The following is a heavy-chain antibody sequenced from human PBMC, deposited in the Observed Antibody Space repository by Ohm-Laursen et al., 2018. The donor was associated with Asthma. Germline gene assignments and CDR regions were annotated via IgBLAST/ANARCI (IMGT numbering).Heavy chain of an antibody. CDR1: GFTFESYW. J-gene: IGHJ4*02. D-gene: IGHD3-3*01. CDR2: TSSGSSYI. Sequence: GSLRLSCTASGFTFESYWMNWVRQAPGKGLEWVSSTSSGSSYINYADSVKGRFTISRDNAENSVFLQMNSLRAEDTAVYYCARDVMEWYLPAFDFWGQGTLVTVSS. V-gene: IGHV3-21*01. CDR3: ARDVMEWYLPAFDF.